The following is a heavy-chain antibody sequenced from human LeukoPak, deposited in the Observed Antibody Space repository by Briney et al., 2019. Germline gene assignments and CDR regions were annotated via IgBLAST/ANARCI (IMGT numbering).Heavy chain of an antibody. CDR3: TKASLAFGTKYFDP. CDR1: GYTFTSYG. D-gene: IGHD3-10*01. J-gene: IGHJ5*02. V-gene: IGHV1-18*01. Sequence: ASVKVSCKASGYTFTSYGITWVRQAPGQGLEWMGWISGYNGNTNYAQKFQGRVTMTRVTSITTAYMELRSLRSDDTAVYYCTKASLAFGTKYFDPWGQGTLVTVSS. CDR2: ISGYNGNT.